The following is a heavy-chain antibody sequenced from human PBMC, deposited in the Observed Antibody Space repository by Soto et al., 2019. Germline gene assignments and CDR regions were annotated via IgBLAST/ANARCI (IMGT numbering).Heavy chain of an antibody. Sequence: GASVKVSCKASGYTFTNFGISWVRQAPGQGLEWMGWISAYNGNTNYAQNFQGRVTMTTDNSKNTLYLQMNSLRAEDTAVYYCARDRVESGYPEYFQHWGQGTLVTVSS. CDR3: ARDRVESGYPEYFQH. D-gene: IGHD3-22*01. V-gene: IGHV1-18*01. J-gene: IGHJ1*01. CDR2: ISAYNGNT. CDR1: GYTFTNFG.